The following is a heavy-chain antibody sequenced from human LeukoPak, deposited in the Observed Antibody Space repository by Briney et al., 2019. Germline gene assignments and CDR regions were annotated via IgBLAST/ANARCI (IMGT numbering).Heavy chain of an antibody. CDR3: ARDRPNYYGSDGHYYRRDGDY. V-gene: IGHV3-23*01. J-gene: IGHJ4*02. CDR1: GFTFSIYA. CDR2: ITSRGEST. Sequence: PGGSLRLSCAASGFTFSIYAMSWVRQAPGNGLQWVSSITSRGESTWYVDSVKGRFTITRDNSENTLYLQMHSLRAEDTAVYYCARDRPNYYGSDGHYYRRDGDYWGRGTLVSVSS. D-gene: IGHD3-22*01.